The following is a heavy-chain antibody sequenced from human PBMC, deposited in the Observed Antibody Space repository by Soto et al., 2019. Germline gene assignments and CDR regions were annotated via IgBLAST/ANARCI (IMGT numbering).Heavy chain of an antibody. Sequence: QLQLQESGPGLVKPSETLSLTCTVSGGSISSSSYYWGWIRQPPGKGLEWIGSIYYSGSTYYNPSLKSRVTISVDTSKTPFSLKLSSVTAADTAVYYCATQEVGGSYVYTFAPWGQGTLVTVSS. D-gene: IGHD1-26*01. CDR3: ATQEVGGSYVYTFAP. V-gene: IGHV4-39*02. J-gene: IGHJ5*02. CDR2: IYYSGST. CDR1: GGSISSSSYY.